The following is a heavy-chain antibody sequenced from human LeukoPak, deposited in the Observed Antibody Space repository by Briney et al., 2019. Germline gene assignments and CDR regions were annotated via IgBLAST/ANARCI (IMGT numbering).Heavy chain of an antibody. J-gene: IGHJ4*02. V-gene: IGHV4-30-4*01. Sequence: SETLSLTCTVSGGSISSGDYYWSWIRQPPGKGLEWIGYIYYSGSTYYNPSLKSRVTISVDTSKNQFSLKLSSVTAADTAVYYCARGIAAAGTDDYWGQGTLVTVSS. D-gene: IGHD6-13*01. CDR2: IYYSGST. CDR1: GGSISSGDYY. CDR3: ARGIAAAGTDDY.